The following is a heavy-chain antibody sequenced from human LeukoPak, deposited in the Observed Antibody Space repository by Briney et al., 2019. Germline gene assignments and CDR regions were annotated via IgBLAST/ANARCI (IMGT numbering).Heavy chain of an antibody. D-gene: IGHD5-18*01. CDR1: GFTFSSYS. V-gene: IGHV3-48*01. Sequence: GGSLRLSCAGSGFTFSSYSMNWVRQAPGKGLEWVSYISSSSNIIDYTDSVKGRFTISRDNDKNSLYLQMKGLRAEDTAVYYCARARGYSYGYFDYWGQGTLVTVSS. CDR2: ISSSSNII. J-gene: IGHJ4*02. CDR3: ARARGYSYGYFDY.